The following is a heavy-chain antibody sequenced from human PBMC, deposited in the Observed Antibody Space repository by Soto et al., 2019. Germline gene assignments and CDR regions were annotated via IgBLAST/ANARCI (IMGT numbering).Heavy chain of an antibody. V-gene: IGHV4-39*01. CDR3: ARHYGYGSGSYYYYYGMDV. D-gene: IGHD3-10*01. J-gene: IGHJ6*02. CDR2: IYYSGST. Sequence: SETLSLTCTVSGGSISSSIYYWGGIRQPPGKGLEWIGSIYYSGSTYYNPSLKSRVTISVDSSKNQFSLKLSSVTAADTAVYYCARHYGYGSGSYYYYYGMDVWGQGTTVTVSS. CDR1: GGSISSSIYY.